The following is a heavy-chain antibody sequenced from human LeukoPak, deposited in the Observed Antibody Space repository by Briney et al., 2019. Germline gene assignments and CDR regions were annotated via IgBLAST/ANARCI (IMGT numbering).Heavy chain of an antibody. Sequence: PSETLSLTCTVSGGSISSYYWSWIRQPPGKGLEWIGYIYYSGTTNYNPSLKSRVTISVDTSKNQFSLKLSSVTAADTAVYYCARAIRAGIFGVVIYFDYWGQGTLVTVSS. CDR2: IYYSGTT. J-gene: IGHJ4*02. CDR3: ARAIRAGIFGVVIYFDY. D-gene: IGHD3-3*01. V-gene: IGHV4-59*08. CDR1: GGSISSYY.